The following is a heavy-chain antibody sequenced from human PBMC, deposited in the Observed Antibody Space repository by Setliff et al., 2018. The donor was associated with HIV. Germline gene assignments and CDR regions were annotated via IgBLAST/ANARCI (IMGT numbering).Heavy chain of an antibody. CDR2: IYYTGSP. CDR3: ARGGGTSSPIDYHYYIDV. D-gene: IGHD6-6*01. Sequence: SETLSLTCTVSGDSISSNIYYWGWVRQPPGKGLEWIGGIYYTGSPFYNPSLKSRVTISVDTSNNQFSLKLSSVTAADTAVYYCARGGGTSSPIDYHYYIDVWGKGTTVTVSS. V-gene: IGHV4-39*01. J-gene: IGHJ6*03. CDR1: GDSISSNIYY.